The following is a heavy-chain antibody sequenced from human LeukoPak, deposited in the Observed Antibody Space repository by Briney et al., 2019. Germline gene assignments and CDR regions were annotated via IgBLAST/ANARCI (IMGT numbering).Heavy chain of an antibody. D-gene: IGHD6-19*01. V-gene: IGHV3-53*01. J-gene: IGHJ4*02. CDR3: ARSLNPYSSGWYDY. CDR2: IYSGGST. CDR1: GFTVSSNY. Sequence: GGSLRLSCAASGFTVSSNYMSWVRQAPGKGLEWVSVIYSGGSTYYADSVKGRFTISRDNAKNSLYLQMNSLRAEDTAVYYCARSLNPYSSGWYDYWGQGTLVTVSS.